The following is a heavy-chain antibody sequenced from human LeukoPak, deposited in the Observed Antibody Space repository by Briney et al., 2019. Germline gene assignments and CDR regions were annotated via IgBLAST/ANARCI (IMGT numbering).Heavy chain of an antibody. CDR2: ISTSGTTI. Sequence: GGPLSLLCAASGLPLSTYSMNWARQAPGKGLEWVSHISTSGTTIYNADSVKCRYTISRDNAKNSLYLQMNSLRDEDTAGYYCARNGIFVFDIWGQGTMVSVSS. CDR1: GLPLSTYS. D-gene: IGHD2-21*01. J-gene: IGHJ3*02. CDR3: ARNGIFVFDI. V-gene: IGHV3-48*02.